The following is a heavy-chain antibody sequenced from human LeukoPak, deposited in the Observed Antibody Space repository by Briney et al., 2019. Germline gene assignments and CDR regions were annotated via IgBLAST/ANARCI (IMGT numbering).Heavy chain of an antibody. CDR1: GYTFTSYG. D-gene: IGHD4-17*01. CDR3: ARDDYGDYIRSGVDY. V-gene: IGHV1-18*01. J-gene: IGHJ4*02. CDR2: ISAYNGNT. Sequence: ASVKVSYKASGYTFTSYGISWVRQAPGQGLEWMGWISAYNGNTNYAQKLQGRVTMTTDTSTSTAYMELRSLRSDDTAVYYCARDDYGDYIRSGVDYWGQGTLVTVSS.